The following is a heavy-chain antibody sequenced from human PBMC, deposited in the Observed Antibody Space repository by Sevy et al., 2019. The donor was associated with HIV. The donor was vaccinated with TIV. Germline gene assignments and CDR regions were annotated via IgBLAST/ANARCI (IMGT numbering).Heavy chain of an antibody. Sequence: GGSLRLSCAASGFTFSNYAMSWVRQAPGKGLEWVSSISRSGSSTDYADSVKGRFTISRDNSMNTLYLQMNSLRAEDTAVYYCAKVDVVVPVADYGLDVWAKGPRSPSP. CDR3: AKVDVVVPVADYGLDV. CDR1: GFTFSNYA. CDR2: ISRSGSST. D-gene: IGHD2-2*01. J-gene: IGHJ6*02. V-gene: IGHV3-23*01.